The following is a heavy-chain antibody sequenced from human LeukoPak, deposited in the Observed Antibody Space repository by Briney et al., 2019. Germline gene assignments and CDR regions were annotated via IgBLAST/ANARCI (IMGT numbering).Heavy chain of an antibody. CDR2: IIPIFGTA. D-gene: IGHD6-13*01. J-gene: IGHJ1*01. CDR3: ATYSSSWYGSKYFQH. CDR1: GGTFSSYA. V-gene: IGHV1-69*06. Sequence: SVKVSCKASGGTFSSYAISWVRQAPGQGLEWMGGIIPIFGTANYAQKFQGRVTITADKSTSTAYMELSSLRSEDTAVYYCATYSSSWYGSKYFQHWGQGTLVTVSS.